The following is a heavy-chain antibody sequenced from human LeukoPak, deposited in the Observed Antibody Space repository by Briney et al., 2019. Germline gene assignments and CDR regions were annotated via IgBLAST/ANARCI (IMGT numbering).Heavy chain of an antibody. V-gene: IGHV3-30*07. J-gene: IGHJ4*02. CDR1: GFTFSTYA. Sequence: PGGSLRLSCAASGFTFSTYAIRWVRQAPGKGLEWVAVILYDGTNKNYADSVKGPFTISRDNSKNTLYLQMNSLRGEDTAVYYCARDPYGSGGYYAYWGQGTLVTVSS. CDR2: ILYDGTNK. CDR3: ARDPYGSGGYYAY. D-gene: IGHD3-10*01.